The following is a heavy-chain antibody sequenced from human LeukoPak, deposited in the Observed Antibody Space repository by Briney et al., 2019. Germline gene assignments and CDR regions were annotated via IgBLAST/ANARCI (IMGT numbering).Heavy chain of an antibody. CDR1: GGTFSSYA. V-gene: IGHV1-69*01. CDR2: IIPIFGTA. D-gene: IGHD2-15*01. Sequence: SVKVSCKASGGTFSSYAISRVRQAPGQGLEWMGGIIPIFGTANYAQKFQGRVTITADESTSTAYMELSSLRSEDTAVYYCAREEDCSGGSCYSSFDYWGQGTLVTVSS. CDR3: AREEDCSGGSCYSSFDY. J-gene: IGHJ4*02.